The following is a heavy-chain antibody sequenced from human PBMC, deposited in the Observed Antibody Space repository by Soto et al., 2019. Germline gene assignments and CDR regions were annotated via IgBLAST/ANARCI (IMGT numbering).Heavy chain of an antibody. V-gene: IGHV4-34*01. Sequence: SETLSLTCAVYGGSFSGYYWSWIRQPPGKGLEWIGEINHSGSTNYNPSLKSRVTISVDTSKNQFSLKLSSVTAADTAVYYCARATRYSSSTFDYWGQGTLVTVSS. CDR1: GGSFSGYY. D-gene: IGHD6-6*01. J-gene: IGHJ4*02. CDR3: ARATRYSSSTFDY. CDR2: INHSGST.